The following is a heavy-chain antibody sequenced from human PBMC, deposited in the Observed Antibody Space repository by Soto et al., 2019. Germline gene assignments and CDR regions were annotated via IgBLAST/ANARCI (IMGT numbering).Heavy chain of an antibody. Sequence: GGSLRLSCAASGFTFSSYWMSWVRQAPGKGLEWVANIKQDGSEKYYVDSVKGRFTISRDNAKNSLYLQMNSLRAEDTAVYYCARELTYDFGSGYPYRTFDYWGQGTRVTVSS. D-gene: IGHD3-3*01. CDR3: ARELTYDFGSGYPYRTFDY. CDR1: GFTFSSYW. J-gene: IGHJ4*02. CDR2: IKQDGSEK. V-gene: IGHV3-7*01.